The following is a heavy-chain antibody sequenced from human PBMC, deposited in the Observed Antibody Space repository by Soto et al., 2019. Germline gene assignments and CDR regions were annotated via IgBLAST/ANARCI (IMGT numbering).Heavy chain of an antibody. Sequence: PGWSLRLSCASSVFTFISYWMHWVRQAPGKGLVWVSRINSDGSSTSYADSVKGRFTISRDNAKNTLYLQMNSLRAEDTAVYYCARVPLLWSSDGMDVWGQGTTVTVSS. J-gene: IGHJ6*02. CDR3: ARVPLLWSSDGMDV. CDR1: VFTFISYW. CDR2: INSDGSST. V-gene: IGHV3-74*01. D-gene: IGHD3-10*01.